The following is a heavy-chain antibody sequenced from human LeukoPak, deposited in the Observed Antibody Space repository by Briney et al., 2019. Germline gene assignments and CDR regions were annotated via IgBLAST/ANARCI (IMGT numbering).Heavy chain of an antibody. D-gene: IGHD6-13*01. CDR2: IKQDGSEK. CDR1: GFTFSSYW. CDR3: ARDRVAAAGTWTISPSELFFDP. Sequence: GGSLRLSCAASGFTFSSYWMSWVRQAPGKGLEWVANIKQDGSEKYYVDSVKGRFTISRDNAKNSLYPQMISLRAEDTAVYYCARDRVAAAGTWTISPSELFFDPWGQGTLVTVSS. J-gene: IGHJ5*02. V-gene: IGHV3-7*01.